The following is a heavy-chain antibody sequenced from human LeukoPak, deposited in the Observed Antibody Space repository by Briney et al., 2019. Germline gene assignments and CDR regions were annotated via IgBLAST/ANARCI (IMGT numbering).Heavy chain of an antibody. D-gene: IGHD3-16*02. CDR1: GFTFSSYA. J-gene: IGHJ2*01. V-gene: IGHV3-23*01. CDR2: ISGSGDST. Sequence: PGGSLRLSCAASGFTFSSYAMSWVRQAPGKGLEWVSAISGSGDSTFYADSVKGRFTISRDNSKNTLYLQMNSLRAEDTAVYYCAKALSSSFYYFDLGGRGTLVTVSS. CDR3: AKALSSSFYYFDL.